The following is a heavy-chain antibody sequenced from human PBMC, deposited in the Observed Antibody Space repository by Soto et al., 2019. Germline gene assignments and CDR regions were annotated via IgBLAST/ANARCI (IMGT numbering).Heavy chain of an antibody. CDR1: GGTFSSYA. CDR2: IIPIFGTA. J-gene: IGHJ4*02. Sequence: QVQLVQSGAEVKNPGSSVKVSCKASGGTFSSYAISWVRQAPGQGLEWMGGIIPIFGTANYAQKFQGRVTITADKSTSTAYMELISLRSEDTAVYYCARCLYGDYMRPLDYWGQGTLVTVSS. CDR3: ARCLYGDYMRPLDY. D-gene: IGHD4-17*01. V-gene: IGHV1-69*06.